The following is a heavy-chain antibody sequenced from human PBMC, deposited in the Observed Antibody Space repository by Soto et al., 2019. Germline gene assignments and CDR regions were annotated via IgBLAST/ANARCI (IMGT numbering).Heavy chain of an antibody. Sequence: SETLSLTCPVPGFSINSSIYYCVWIRQPPGKGLEWIGSIYYSGSTYYNPSLKSRVTISVDTSKNQFSLKLSSVTAADTAVYYCARLVYDSSGYRPGWGQGTLVT. J-gene: IGHJ4*02. CDR1: GFSINSSIYY. CDR2: IYYSGST. V-gene: IGHV4-39*01. CDR3: ARLVYDSSGYRPG. D-gene: IGHD3-22*01.